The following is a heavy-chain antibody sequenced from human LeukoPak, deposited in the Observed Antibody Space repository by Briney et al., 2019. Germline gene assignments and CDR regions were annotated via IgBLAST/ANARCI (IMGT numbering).Heavy chain of an antibody. CDR1: GFTFSDHY. Sequence: GGSLRLSCAASGFTFSDHYMTWVRQAPGKGLEWLSYITNRGDTVFYADSVKGRFTVSRDNAKNSLFLQMNSLRAEDTALYYCARALRSGWLVIDYWGQGTLVTVSS. J-gene: IGHJ4*02. CDR2: ITNRGDTV. D-gene: IGHD6-19*01. V-gene: IGHV3-11*01. CDR3: ARALRSGWLVIDY.